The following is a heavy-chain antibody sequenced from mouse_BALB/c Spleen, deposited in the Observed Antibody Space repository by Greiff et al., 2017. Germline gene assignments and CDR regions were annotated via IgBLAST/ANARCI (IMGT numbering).Heavy chain of an antibody. V-gene: IGHV5-6-3*01. J-gene: IGHJ3*01. CDR3: ARGEVLRAWFAY. Sequence: EVMLVESGGGLVQPGGSLKLSCAASGFTFSSYGMSWVRQTPDKRLELVATINSNGGSTYYPDSVKGRFTISRDNAKNTLYLQMSSLKSEDTAMYYCARGEVLRAWFAYWGQGTLVTVSA. CDR1: GFTFSSYG. D-gene: IGHD1-1*01. CDR2: INSNGGST.